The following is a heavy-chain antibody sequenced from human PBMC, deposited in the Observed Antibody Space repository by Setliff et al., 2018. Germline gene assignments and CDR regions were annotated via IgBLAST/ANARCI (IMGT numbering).Heavy chain of an antibody. D-gene: IGHD6-19*01. J-gene: IGHJ4*02. V-gene: IGHV3-9*01. CDR1: GFIFDDYA. CDR3: AGGRGWRFDD. CDR2: IRAGSDNI. Sequence: SLKISCAASGFIFDDYAMHWVRQAPGKGLEWVSGIRAGSDNIAYADSVKGRLTISRDNAKNSLYLQMNSLRGEDTAVYYCAGGRGWRFDDWGQGTLVTVSS.